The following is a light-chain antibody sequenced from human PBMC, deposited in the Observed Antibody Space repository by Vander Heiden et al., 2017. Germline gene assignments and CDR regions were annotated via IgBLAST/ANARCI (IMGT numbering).Light chain of an antibody. CDR1: SSNVGGSH. CDR3: AAWDGSLNGPV. Sequence: QSLLTQPASASGTPGPRVTISRSGSSSNVGGSHVNWYQQLPGTAPKLLIYSNNQRPSGVPDRFSGSKSGTSASLAISGLQSEDEADYYCAAWDGSLNGPVFGGGTKLTVL. J-gene: IGLJ3*02. CDR2: SNN. V-gene: IGLV1-44*01.